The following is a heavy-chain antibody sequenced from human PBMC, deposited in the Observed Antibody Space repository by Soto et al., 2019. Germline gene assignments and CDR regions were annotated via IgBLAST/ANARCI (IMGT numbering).Heavy chain of an antibody. D-gene: IGHD4-17*01. CDR1: GFTFSDYA. Sequence: PGGSLRLSCAASGFTFSDYAMHWVRQAPGKGLEWVAVVSHDGSSTSYADSVKGRFTISRDNAKNTLYLQMNSLRAEDTAVYYCARADYGDYSGYWGQGTLVTVSS. J-gene: IGHJ4*02. V-gene: IGHV3-74*01. CDR3: ARADYGDYSGY. CDR2: VSHDGSST.